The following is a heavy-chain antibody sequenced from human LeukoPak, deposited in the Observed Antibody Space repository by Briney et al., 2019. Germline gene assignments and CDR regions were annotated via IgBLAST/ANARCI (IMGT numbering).Heavy chain of an antibody. CDR1: GYTFTIYA. CDR3: ARVSGDYPNSGYDPYDY. Sequence: ASVKVSCKASGYTFTIYAMNWVRQAPGQGREWMGWINTNTGNPTYSQGFTGRFVFSLDTSVSTAYLQISSLKAEDTAVYYCARVSGDYPNSGYDPYDYWGQGTLVTVSS. CDR2: INTNTGNP. J-gene: IGHJ4*02. D-gene: IGHD5-12*01. V-gene: IGHV7-4-1*02.